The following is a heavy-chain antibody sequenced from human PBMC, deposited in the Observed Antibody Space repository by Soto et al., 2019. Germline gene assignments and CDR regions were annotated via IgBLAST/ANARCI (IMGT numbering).Heavy chain of an antibody. CDR2: IYYSGST. D-gene: IGHD3-3*01. CDR3: ANPIFDY. V-gene: IGHV4-39*01. J-gene: IGHJ4*02. Sequence: QLQLQESGPGLVKPSETLSLTCTVSGGSISSSSYYWGWIRQPPGKGLEWIGSIYYSGSTYYNPSRKCRVTISVDTSKNQFPLKLSSVPAADTAVYYCANPIFDYWGQGTLVTVSS. CDR1: GGSISSSSYY.